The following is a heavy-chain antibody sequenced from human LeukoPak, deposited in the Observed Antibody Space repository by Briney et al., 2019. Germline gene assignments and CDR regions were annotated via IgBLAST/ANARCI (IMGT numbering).Heavy chain of an antibody. CDR3: ARLGYCSGGSCPDFDY. J-gene: IGHJ4*02. CDR2: ILYDGSNK. D-gene: IGHD2-15*01. V-gene: IGHV3-30*02. Sequence: GGSLRLPCAASGFTFSSYGMHWVRQAPGKGLEWVAFILYDGSNKYYADSVKGRFTISRDNSKNTLYLQMNSLRVEDTAVYYCARLGYCSGGSCPDFDYWGQGTLVTVSS. CDR1: GFTFSSYG.